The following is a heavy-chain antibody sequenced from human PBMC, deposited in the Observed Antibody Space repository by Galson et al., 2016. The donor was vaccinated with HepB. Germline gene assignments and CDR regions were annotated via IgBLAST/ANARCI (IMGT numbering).Heavy chain of an antibody. V-gene: IGHV4-61*01. CDR3: ARDPVIIGDYYYYGMDV. CDR1: GGSVSSGSYY. CDR2: IYFSGST. Sequence: SETLSLTCTVSGGSVSSGSYYWSWIRQPPGKGLEWIGYIYFSGSTNYNPSLKSRVTISVDTSKNQFSLKLTSVTAADKAVYYCARDPVIIGDYYYYGMDVWGQGTTVTVSS. J-gene: IGHJ6*02. D-gene: IGHD4-23*01.